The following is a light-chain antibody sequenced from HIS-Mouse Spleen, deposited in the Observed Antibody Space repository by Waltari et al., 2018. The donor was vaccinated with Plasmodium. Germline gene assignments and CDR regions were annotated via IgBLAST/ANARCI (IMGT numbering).Light chain of an antibody. J-gene: IGLJ2*01. CDR3: SSYAGSNNLV. Sequence: QSALTQPPSASGSPGQSVTISCPGTSRDVGGYNSVSWYQQHQGKAPKLMIYEVSKRPSGVPDRFSGSKSGNTASLTVSGLQAEDEADYYCSSYAGSNNLVFGGGTKLTVL. CDR2: EVS. V-gene: IGLV2-8*01. CDR1: SRDVGGYNS.